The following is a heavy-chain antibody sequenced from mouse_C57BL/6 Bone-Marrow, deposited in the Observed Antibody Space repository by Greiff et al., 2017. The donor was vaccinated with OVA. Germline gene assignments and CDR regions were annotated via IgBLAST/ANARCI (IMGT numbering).Heavy chain of an antibody. V-gene: IGHV1-69*01. CDR2: IDPSDSYT. Sequence: QVQLQQPGAELVMPGASVKLSCKASGYTFTSYWMHWVKQRPGQGLEWIGEIDPSDSYTNYNQKFKGKSTLTVDKSSSTAYMQLSSLTSEDSAVYYCAREDTTVVRDYYAMDYWGQGTSVTVSS. D-gene: IGHD1-1*01. CDR1: GYTFTSYW. CDR3: AREDTTVVRDYYAMDY. J-gene: IGHJ4*01.